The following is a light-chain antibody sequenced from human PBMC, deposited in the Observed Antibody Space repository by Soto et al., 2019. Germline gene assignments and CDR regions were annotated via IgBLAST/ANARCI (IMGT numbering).Light chain of an antibody. CDR3: QQFYMGRK. J-gene: IGKJ1*01. Sequence: DGQMTQSPSTLSGSVGDRVTITCRASQSVGGALAWYHHQPGRAAEALIYDVSTLETGVPSTFSGFGFGTAFTLAISSLQPDDFGTYYSQQFYMGRKFGQGTK. CDR2: DVS. CDR1: QSVGGA. V-gene: IGKV1-5*01.